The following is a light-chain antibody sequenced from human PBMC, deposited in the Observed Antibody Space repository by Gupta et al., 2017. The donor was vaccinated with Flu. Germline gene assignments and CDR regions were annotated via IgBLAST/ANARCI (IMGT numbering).Light chain of an antibody. CDR2: GAS. Sequence: PGERATLSCRASQSVSSNLAWYQQKPGQAPRLLIYGASTRATGIPARFSGSGSGTDFTLTISSLQSEDFAVYYCQQYNTWPTFGQGTKVEIK. CDR1: QSVSSN. J-gene: IGKJ1*01. V-gene: IGKV3-15*01. CDR3: QQYNTWPT.